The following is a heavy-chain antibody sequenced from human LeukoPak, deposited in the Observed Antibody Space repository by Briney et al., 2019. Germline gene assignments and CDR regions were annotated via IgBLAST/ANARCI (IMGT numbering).Heavy chain of an antibody. CDR3: ARIYGDYVDY. V-gene: IGHV4-59*01. CDR1: DDSISSYY. D-gene: IGHD4-17*01. Sequence: SETLSLTCTVSDDSISSYYWSWIRQPPGKGLEWIGYIYYSGSTNYNPSLKSRVTISVDTSKNQFFLILSSVTAADTAVYYCARIYGDYVDYWGQGTLVIVSS. J-gene: IGHJ4*02. CDR2: IYYSGST.